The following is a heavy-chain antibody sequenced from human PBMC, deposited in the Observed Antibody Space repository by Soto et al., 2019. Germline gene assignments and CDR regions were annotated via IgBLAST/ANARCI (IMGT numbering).Heavy chain of an antibody. J-gene: IGHJ4*02. Sequence: SSVKVSCKASGGTFSSYAISWVRQAPGQGLEWMGGIIPIFGTANYAQKFQGRVTITADESTSTAYMELSSLRSEDTAVYYCARDRNGYRFFDYWGQGTLVTVSS. CDR1: GGTFSSYA. CDR3: ARDRNGYRFFDY. D-gene: IGHD5-12*01. CDR2: IIPIFGTA. V-gene: IGHV1-69*13.